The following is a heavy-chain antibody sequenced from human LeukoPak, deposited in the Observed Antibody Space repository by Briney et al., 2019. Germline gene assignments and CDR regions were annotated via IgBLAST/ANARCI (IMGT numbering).Heavy chain of an antibody. D-gene: IGHD4-17*01. CDR3: ARDGQVTTLSETWGVLVAFSYPDY. CDR2: ISYDGSNK. CDR1: GFSFNYFA. Sequence: PGGSLRLSCAGSGFSFNYFAMNWVRQAPGKGLEWVAVISYDGSNKYYADSVKGRFTISRDNSKNTLYLQMNSLRAEDTAVYYCARDGQVTTLSETWGVLVAFSYPDYWGQGTLVTVSS. V-gene: IGHV3-30*04. J-gene: IGHJ4*02.